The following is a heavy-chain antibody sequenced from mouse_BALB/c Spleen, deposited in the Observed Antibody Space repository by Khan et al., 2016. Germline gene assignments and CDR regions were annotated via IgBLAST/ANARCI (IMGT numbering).Heavy chain of an antibody. CDR1: GFTFTDYY. V-gene: IGHV14-3*02. Sequence: VQLMQSGAELVKPGASVKLSCTASGFTFTDYYMHWLKQWPEQGLEWIGRIEPPNGNTKYDPKFQGKATFTADTSSNTAYLNASGLSSRDSAVYYGAGIARKWGQGTTLTVSS. D-gene: IGHD6-1*01. CDR3: AGIARK. CDR2: IEPPNGNT. J-gene: IGHJ2*01.